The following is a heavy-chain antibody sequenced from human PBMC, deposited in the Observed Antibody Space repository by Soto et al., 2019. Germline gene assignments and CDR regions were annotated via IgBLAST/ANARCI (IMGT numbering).Heavy chain of an antibody. CDR2: INHSGST. V-gene: IGHV4-34*01. CDR1: GGSFSGYY. J-gene: IGHJ4*02. Sequence: SETLSLTCAVSGGSFSGYYWSWIRQPPGKGLEWIGGINHSGSTNYNPSLKSRVTISVDTSKNQFSLKLSSVTAADTAVYYCARRGGVVVTASLDYWGQGTLVTVSS. D-gene: IGHD2-21*02. CDR3: ARRGGVVVTASLDY.